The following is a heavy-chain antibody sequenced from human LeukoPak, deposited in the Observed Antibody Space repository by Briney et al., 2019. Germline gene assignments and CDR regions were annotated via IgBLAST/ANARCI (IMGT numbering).Heavy chain of an antibody. CDR3: AKRIQYSSPESYFDF. D-gene: IGHD6-6*01. Sequence: GGSLRLSCAASGFTFSSYAMSWVRQAPGKGLEWVSVISGGGDSTFYADSVKGRFTISRDNSKNTLYLQMNSLRDEDTAVYYCAKRIQYSSPESYFDFWGQGTLVTVSS. J-gene: IGHJ4*02. CDR1: GFTFSSYA. CDR2: ISGGGDST. V-gene: IGHV3-23*01.